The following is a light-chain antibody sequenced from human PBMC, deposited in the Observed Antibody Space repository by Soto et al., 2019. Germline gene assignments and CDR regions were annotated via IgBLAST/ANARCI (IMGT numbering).Light chain of an antibody. CDR2: DAS. CDR3: QQANSFPLT. V-gene: IGKV1-12*01. Sequence: DIQMPQSPSTMSAYVGDSVTITCRASQSVTKWVAWYQQRPGQAPKILIWDASTLQSGVPSRFSGSGSGTDFTLTISSLQPEDFATYYCQQANSFPLTFGGGTKVDIK. CDR1: QSVTKW. J-gene: IGKJ4*01.